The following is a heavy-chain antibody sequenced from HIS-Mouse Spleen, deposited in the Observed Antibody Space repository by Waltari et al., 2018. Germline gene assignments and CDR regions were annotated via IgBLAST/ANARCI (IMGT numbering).Heavy chain of an antibody. D-gene: IGHD6-13*01. V-gene: IGHV4-39*07. Sequence: QLQLQESGPGLVKPSATLSLTCTVSGGSIRSSSYYWCCIRQPPGKGLGWIGSIYYSGSTYYNPSLKSRVTISVDTSKNQFSLKLSSVTAADTAVYYCAREIPYSSSWYDWYFDLWGRGTLVTVSS. CDR1: GGSIRSSSYY. CDR3: AREIPYSSSWYDWYFDL. J-gene: IGHJ2*01. CDR2: IYYSGST.